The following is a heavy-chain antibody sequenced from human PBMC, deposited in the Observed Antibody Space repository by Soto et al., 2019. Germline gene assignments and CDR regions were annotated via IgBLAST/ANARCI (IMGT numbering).Heavy chain of an antibody. Sequence: GGSLRLSCAASGFTFSDYYMSWIRQAPGKGLEWVSYISSSGSTIYYADSVKGRFTISRDNAKNSLYLQMNSLRAEDTAVYYCARSRHPYYDLKTSGEYYFDYWGQGTLVTVSS. CDR1: GFTFSDYY. CDR3: ARSRHPYYDLKTSGEYYFDY. J-gene: IGHJ4*02. CDR2: ISSSGSTI. V-gene: IGHV3-11*01. D-gene: IGHD3-3*01.